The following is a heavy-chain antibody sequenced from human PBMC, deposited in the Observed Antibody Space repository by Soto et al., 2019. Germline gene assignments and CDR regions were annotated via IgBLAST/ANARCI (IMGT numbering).Heavy chain of an antibody. CDR1: GFTFSSYW. CDR3: ARLDLYDSSGYYPAGFDY. D-gene: IGHD3-22*01. Sequence: QPGGSLRLSCAASGFTFSSYWMSWVRQAPGKGLEWVANIKQDGSEKYYVDSVKGRFTISRDNAKNSLYLQMNSLRAEDTAVYYCARLDLYDSSGYYPAGFDYWGQGTLVTVSS. V-gene: IGHV3-7*01. J-gene: IGHJ4*02. CDR2: IKQDGSEK.